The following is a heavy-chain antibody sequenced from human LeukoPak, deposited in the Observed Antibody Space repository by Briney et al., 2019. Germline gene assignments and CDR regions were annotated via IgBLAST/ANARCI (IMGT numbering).Heavy chain of an antibody. Sequence: SETLSLTCAVYGGSFSSYYWGWIRQPPGKGLEWIGSIYYSGSTYYNPSLKSRVTISVDTSKNQFSLKLSSVTAADTAVYYCARDRYYYGSGRLFDYWGQGTLVTVSS. CDR3: ARDRYYYGSGRLFDY. V-gene: IGHV4-39*07. CDR2: IYYSGST. J-gene: IGHJ4*02. CDR1: GGSFSSYY. D-gene: IGHD3-10*01.